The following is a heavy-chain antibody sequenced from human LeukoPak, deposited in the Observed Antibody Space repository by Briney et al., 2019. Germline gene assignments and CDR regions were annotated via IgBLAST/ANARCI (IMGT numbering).Heavy chain of an antibody. V-gene: IGHV3-49*03. CDR2: IRSKTFGGTT. D-gene: IGHD4-17*01. CDR3: ARGPTVTNDAFDI. J-gene: IGHJ3*02. Sequence: GGSLRLSCTASGFTFGDYAMSWFRQAPGKGLEWVGFIRSKTFGGTTEYAASVKGRFTTSRDDSKSIAYLQMNSLKTEDTAVYYCARGPTVTNDAFDIWGQGTMVTVSS. CDR1: GFTFGDYA.